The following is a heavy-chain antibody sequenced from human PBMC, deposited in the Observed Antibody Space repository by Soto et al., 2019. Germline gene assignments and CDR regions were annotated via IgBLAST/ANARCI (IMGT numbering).Heavy chain of an antibody. CDR3: AKDYCVSPTCYGIVNWLGP. CDR1: GFTFGNYG. J-gene: IGHJ5*02. Sequence: PVGSLRLSCAASGFTFGNYGMHWVRQAPGKGLEWVAVISYDGSKKYYADSVKGRFTISRDSSKNTLYLEMNGLRAEDTAVYYCAKDYCVSPTCYGIVNWLGPWGQGTLVTVSS. CDR2: ISYDGSKK. V-gene: IGHV3-30*18. D-gene: IGHD2-2*01.